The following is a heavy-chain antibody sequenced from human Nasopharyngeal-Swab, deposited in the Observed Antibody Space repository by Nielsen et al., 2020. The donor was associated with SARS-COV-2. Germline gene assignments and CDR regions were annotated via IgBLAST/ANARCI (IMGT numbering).Heavy chain of an antibody. V-gene: IGHV3-23*01. CDR2: ISGSGGST. D-gene: IGHD3-10*01. CDR3: ATPNYYGSGSYRKGGDAFDI. CDR1: GFTFSSYA. J-gene: IGHJ3*02. Sequence: GGSLRLSCAASGFTFSSYAMSWVRQAPGKGLEWVSAISGSGGSTYYADSVKGRFTISRDNSKNTLYLQMSSLRAEDTAVYYCATPNYYGSGSYRKGGDAFDIWGQGTMVTVSS.